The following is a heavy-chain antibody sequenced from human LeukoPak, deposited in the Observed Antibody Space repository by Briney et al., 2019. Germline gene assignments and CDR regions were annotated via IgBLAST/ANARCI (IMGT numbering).Heavy chain of an antibody. Sequence: SQTLSLTCTVPGGSISSGDYYWSWIRQPPGKGLEWIGYIYYSGSTYYNPSLKSRVTISVDTSKNQFSLKLSSVTAADTAVYYCASSITMVRGVTLAYWGQGTLVTVSS. J-gene: IGHJ4*02. V-gene: IGHV4-30-4*01. CDR2: IYYSGST. CDR1: GGSISSGDYY. CDR3: ASSITMVRGVTLAY. D-gene: IGHD3-10*01.